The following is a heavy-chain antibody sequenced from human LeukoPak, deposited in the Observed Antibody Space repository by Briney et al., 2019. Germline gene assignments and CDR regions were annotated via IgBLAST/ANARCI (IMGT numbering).Heavy chain of an antibody. V-gene: IGHV3-23*01. D-gene: IGHD2-21*01. J-gene: IGHJ4*02. CDR3: AKDPPRGHIVVLSHY. Sequence: GGSLRLSCAVSGFTFSSYAMSGVRREPGEGLEEVSAISGRGGSTYYADSVKGRFTISRDNSKDTLYLQMNSLSAADTAVYYCAKDPPRGHIVVLSHYWGQGTLVTVSS. CDR2: ISGRGGST. CDR1: GFTFSSYA.